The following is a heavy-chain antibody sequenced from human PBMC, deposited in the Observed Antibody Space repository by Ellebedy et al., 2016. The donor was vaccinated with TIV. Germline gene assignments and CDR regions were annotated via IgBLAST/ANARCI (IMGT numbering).Heavy chain of an antibody. V-gene: IGHV3-15*07. D-gene: IGHD3-22*01. J-gene: IGHJ4*02. CDR1: GFTFNNAW. CDR3: TTDWYYDSSGYFIDY. CDR2: IKSKSDGGTA. Sequence: GESLKISCAGSGFTFNNAWMNWVRQAPGKGLEWVGRIKSKSDGGTAAFAAPVKGRFPISIDDSTSTMYLQMNSLKAEDTAVYYCTTDWYYDSSGYFIDYWGQGTLVTVSS.